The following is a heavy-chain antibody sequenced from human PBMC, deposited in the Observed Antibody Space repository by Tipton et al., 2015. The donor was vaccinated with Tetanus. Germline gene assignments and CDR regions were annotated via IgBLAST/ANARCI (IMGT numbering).Heavy chain of an antibody. V-gene: IGHV3-48*02. Sequence: SLRLSCAVSGFRFSEYSMNWVRQAPGKGLEWISCINARTHTIYYADSVKGRFTISRDNAKNSLYLQMTNLRDEDTAVYYCARGSGAMDSWGQGTRLTVSS. CDR3: ARGSGAMDS. CDR1: GFRFSEYS. CDR2: INARTHTI. D-gene: IGHD7-27*01. J-gene: IGHJ4*02.